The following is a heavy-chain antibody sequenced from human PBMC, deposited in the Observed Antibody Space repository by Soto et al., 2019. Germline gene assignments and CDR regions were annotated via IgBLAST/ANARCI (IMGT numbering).Heavy chain of an antibody. V-gene: IGHV4-59*01. D-gene: IGHD3-22*01. Sequence: SETLSLTCTVSGGSIGSYYWSWIRQPPGKGLEWIGYIYYSGSTNYNPSLKSRVTISVDTSKNQFSLKLSSVTAADTAVYYCARTYYYDSSGFDYWGQGTLVTVSS. CDR2: IYYSGST. CDR1: GGSIGSYY. J-gene: IGHJ4*02. CDR3: ARTYYYDSSGFDY.